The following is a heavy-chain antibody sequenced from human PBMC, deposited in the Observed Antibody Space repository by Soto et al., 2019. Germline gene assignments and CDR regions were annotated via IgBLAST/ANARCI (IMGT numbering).Heavy chain of an antibody. D-gene: IGHD1-1*01. V-gene: IGHV3-23*01. CDR1: GFICSSYD. J-gene: IGHJ3*02. CDR2: ILVGGSP. Sequence: GGSLRLSCAVSGFICSSYDMSWVRQAPGKGLEWVSTILVGGSPHYEDSVKGRFTISRDTSKNTVYLQMNGLTAGDTAVYYCAKATATSGGAFEIYGQGAMVTVSS. CDR3: AKATATSGGAFEI.